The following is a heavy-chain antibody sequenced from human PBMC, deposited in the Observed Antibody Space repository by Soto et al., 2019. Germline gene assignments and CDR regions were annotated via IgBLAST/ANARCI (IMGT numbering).Heavy chain of an antibody. CDR1: GGTFSSYT. Sequence: QVQLVQSGAEVKKPGSSVTVSCKASGGTFSSYTISWVRQAPGQGLDWMGGIIPIFGTANYAQKFQGRVTITADESTSTAYMELSSLRSDDTAVYYCARGNHRWLQLWYFDPWGRGTLVTVSS. V-gene: IGHV1-69*12. D-gene: IGHD5-12*01. CDR3: ARGNHRWLQLWYFDP. CDR2: IIPIFGTA. J-gene: IGHJ2*01.